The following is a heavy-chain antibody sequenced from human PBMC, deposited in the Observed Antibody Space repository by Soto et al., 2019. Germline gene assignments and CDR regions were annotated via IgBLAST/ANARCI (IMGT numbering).Heavy chain of an antibody. CDR3: ARGGSYYHYYYGMDV. V-gene: IGHV3-11*06. CDR2: ISSSSSYT. J-gene: IGHJ6*02. CDR1: GFTFSDYY. D-gene: IGHD1-26*01. Sequence: GGSLRLSCAASGFTFSDYYMSWIRQAPGKGLEWVSYISSSSSYTNYADSVKGRFTISRDNAKNSLYLQMNSLRAEDTAVYYCARGGSYYHYYYGMDVWGQGTTVTVS.